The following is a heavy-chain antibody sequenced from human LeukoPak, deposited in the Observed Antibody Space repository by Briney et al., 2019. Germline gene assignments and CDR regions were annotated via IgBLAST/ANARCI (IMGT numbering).Heavy chain of an antibody. V-gene: IGHV1-18*01. D-gene: IGHD3-16*02. CDR2: ISAYNGNT. CDR1: GYTFTSYG. CDR3: AREITYYDYVWGSYRYTPNYYMDV. Sequence: GASVKVSCKASGYTFTSYGISWVRQAPGQGLEWMGWISAYNGNTNYAQKLQGRVTMTTDTSTSTAYMELRSLRSDDTAVYYCAREITYYDYVWGSYRYTPNYYMDVWGKGTTVTVSS. J-gene: IGHJ6*03.